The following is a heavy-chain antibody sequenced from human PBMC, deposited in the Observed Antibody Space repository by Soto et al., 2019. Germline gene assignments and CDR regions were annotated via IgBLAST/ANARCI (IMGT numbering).Heavy chain of an antibody. V-gene: IGHV1-2*02. Sequence: QVQLVQSGAEVKKTGASVKVSCEAPAHYFSGYYMYWVRQAPGHGLEWMGWINLNSGGTNYAQKFQGRVTMTRDTSITTGYMDLRGLTSDDTAVYYCASAPPYYGISGYLEVWGLGTLVTVSS. CDR3: ASAPPYYGISGYLEV. CDR2: INLNSGGT. J-gene: IGHJ4*02. D-gene: IGHD3-22*01. CDR1: AHYFSGYY.